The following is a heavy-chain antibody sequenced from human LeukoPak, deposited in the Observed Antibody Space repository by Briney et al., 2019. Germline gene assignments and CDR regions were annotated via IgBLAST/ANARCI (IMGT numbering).Heavy chain of an antibody. CDR2: IYYSGST. Sequence: SETLSFTCTVSGGSISSYYWSWIRQPPGKGLEWIGYIYYSGSTNYNPSLKSRVTISVDTSKNQFSLKLSSVTAADTAVYYCARRVEADSDYWGQGTLVTVSS. J-gene: IGHJ4*02. CDR3: ARRVEADSDY. CDR1: GGSISSYY. V-gene: IGHV4-59*01.